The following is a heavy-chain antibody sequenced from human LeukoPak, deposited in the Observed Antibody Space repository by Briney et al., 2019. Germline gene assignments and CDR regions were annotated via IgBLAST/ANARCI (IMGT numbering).Heavy chain of an antibody. J-gene: IGHJ4*02. CDR2: IYYSGST. Sequence: SETLSLTCTVSGGSISSGDYYWSWIRQPPGKGLEWIGYIYYSGSTYYNPSLKSRVTISVDTSKNQFSLRLSSVTAADTAVYYCARVNLHDYGAHFDYWGQGTLVTVSS. CDR3: ARVNLHDYGAHFDY. CDR1: GGSISSGDYY. D-gene: IGHD4-17*01. V-gene: IGHV4-30-4*08.